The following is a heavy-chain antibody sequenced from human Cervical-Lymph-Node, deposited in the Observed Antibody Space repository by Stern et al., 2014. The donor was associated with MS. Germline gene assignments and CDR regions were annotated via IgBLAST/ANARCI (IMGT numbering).Heavy chain of an antibody. V-gene: IGHV3-23*04. CDR1: GLSFSDYA. CDR3: AKEMAY. J-gene: IGHJ4*02. D-gene: IGHD2-8*01. CDR2: ISGSGETT. Sequence: EVQLVESGGGLVQPGGSLSLSCTASGLSFSDYAMSWVRQAPGKGLEWVASISGSGETTYHADSVKGRFSISRDNSKSTLYLQMDSLRADDTAVYFCAKEMAYWVQGILVLVSS.